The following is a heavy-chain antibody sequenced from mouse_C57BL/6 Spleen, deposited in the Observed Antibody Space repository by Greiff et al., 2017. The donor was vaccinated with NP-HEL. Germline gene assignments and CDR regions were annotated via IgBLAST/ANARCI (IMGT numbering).Heavy chain of an antibody. CDR3: ASGDGYSYAMDY. CDR2: INPYNGGT. CDR1: GYTFTDYY. V-gene: IGHV1-19*01. J-gene: IGHJ4*01. D-gene: IGHD2-3*01. Sequence: VQLQQSGPVLVKPGASVTMSCKASGYTFTDYYMNWVKQSHGKSLEWIGVINPYNGGTSYNQKFKGKATLTVDKSSSTAYMELNSLTSEDSAVYYCASGDGYSYAMDYWGQGTSVTVSS.